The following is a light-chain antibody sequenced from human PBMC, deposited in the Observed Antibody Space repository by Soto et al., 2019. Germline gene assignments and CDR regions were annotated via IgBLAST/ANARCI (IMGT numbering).Light chain of an antibody. CDR2: GAS. Sequence: IVLTQSPGTLSLSPGERATLSCRASQSVSSSYLAWYQQKPGQAPRLLIYGASSRATGIPDRFSGSGSGTDFTLTLSRLEPEDFAVYYCQQYGSSPTTFGQGTKVEIK. V-gene: IGKV3-20*01. CDR3: QQYGSSPTT. CDR1: QSVSSSY. J-gene: IGKJ1*01.